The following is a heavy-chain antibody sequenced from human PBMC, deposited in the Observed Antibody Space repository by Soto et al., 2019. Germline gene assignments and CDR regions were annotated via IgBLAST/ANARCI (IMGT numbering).Heavy chain of an antibody. CDR2: VYSDGAT. J-gene: IGHJ3*02. CDR3: ARPLGARHAYDI. D-gene: IGHD1-26*01. CDR1: RFSFGSHW. V-gene: IGHV3-66*01. Sequence: PGGSLRLSCAASRFSFGSHWMHWVRQAPGKGLAWVSVVYSDGATDYADSVKGRFTISRDNSKNTLYLQMNDLRAEDTALYYCARPLGARHAYDIWGQGTMVTVSS.